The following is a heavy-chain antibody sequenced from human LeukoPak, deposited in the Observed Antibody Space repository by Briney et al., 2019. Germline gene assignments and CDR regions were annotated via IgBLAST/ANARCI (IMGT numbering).Heavy chain of an antibody. J-gene: IGHJ4*02. CDR3: ARVGRLDYGDYLAH. Sequence: ASVKVSCKTSGYTFARYPIHWVRQAPGPGLEWMGWINTNTRSPTYAQAFAGRFVFSLDTSVTTAYLQISSLRSADTAVYYCARVGRLDYGDYLAHWGPGNRITVSS. CDR1: GYTFARYP. CDR2: INTNTRSP. V-gene: IGHV7-4-1*02. D-gene: IGHD4-17*01.